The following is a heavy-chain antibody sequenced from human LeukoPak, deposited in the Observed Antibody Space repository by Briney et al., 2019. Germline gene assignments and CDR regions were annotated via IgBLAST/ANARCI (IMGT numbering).Heavy chain of an antibody. Sequence: PGGSLRLSCAASGFTFSGSAMHWVRQASGKGLEWVGRIRSKANSYATAYAESVKGMFTISRDDSKNTAYLQINSLKTEDTAVYYCTRLGEYSGSSDDYWGQGTLVTVSS. V-gene: IGHV3-73*01. CDR3: TRLGEYSGSSDDY. D-gene: IGHD1-26*01. CDR1: GFTFSGSA. J-gene: IGHJ4*02. CDR2: IRSKANSYAT.